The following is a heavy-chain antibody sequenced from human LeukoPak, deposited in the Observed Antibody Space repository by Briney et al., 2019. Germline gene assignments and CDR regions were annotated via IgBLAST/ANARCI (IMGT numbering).Heavy chain of an antibody. D-gene: IGHD5-18*01. Sequence: ASVKASCKASGYTFTGYFMHWVRQAPGHGLECMGWINPNSGGTNYAQKFQGRVTMTRDTSISTAYMELSRLRSDDTAVYYCARVRSSYGYFGYWGQGTLVTVSS. CDR3: ARVRSSYGYFGY. V-gene: IGHV1-2*02. CDR1: GYTFTGYF. CDR2: INPNSGGT. J-gene: IGHJ4*02.